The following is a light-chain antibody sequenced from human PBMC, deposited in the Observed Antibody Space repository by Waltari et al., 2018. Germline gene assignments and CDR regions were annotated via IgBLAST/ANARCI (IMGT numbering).Light chain of an antibody. CDR2: DAS. J-gene: IGKJ5*01. CDR3: QQRSNWPIT. Sequence: EIVLSQSPATLSFSPGKRATLTCRASQSVSSYLARFQQKPGQAPRLLIYDASNRATGIPARFSGSGSGTDFTLTISSLEPEDFAVYYCQQRSNWPITFGQGTRLEIK. V-gene: IGKV3-11*01. CDR1: QSVSSY.